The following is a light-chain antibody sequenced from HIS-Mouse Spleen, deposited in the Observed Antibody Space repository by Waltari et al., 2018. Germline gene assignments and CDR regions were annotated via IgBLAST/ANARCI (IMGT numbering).Light chain of an antibody. V-gene: IGKV3-20*01. CDR3: QQYGSSPRT. CDR1: QSVSSSY. J-gene: IGKJ2*01. CDR2: GAS. Sequence: EIVLTQSPGTLSLSPGERATLSCRASQSVSSSYLAWYQQKPGQAPRLLIYGASSRATGIPDRFSGSGSGTDFTLTISGLEPEDFAVYYCQQYGSSPRTFGQGTKLEIK.